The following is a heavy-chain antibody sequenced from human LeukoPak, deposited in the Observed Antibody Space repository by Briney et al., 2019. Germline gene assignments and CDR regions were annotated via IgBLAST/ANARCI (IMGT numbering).Heavy chain of an antibody. CDR3: ATMTGYYYYYYMDV. CDR2: IYYSGST. V-gene: IGHV4-30-4*08. J-gene: IGHJ6*03. Sequence: SETLSLTCTVSGGSISSGDYYWSWIRQPPGKGLEWIGYIYYSGSTYYNPSLKSRVTISVDTSKNRFSLKLSSVTAADTAVYYCATMTGYYYYYYMDVWGKGNTVTVSS. D-gene: IGHD3-9*01. CDR1: GGSISSGDYY.